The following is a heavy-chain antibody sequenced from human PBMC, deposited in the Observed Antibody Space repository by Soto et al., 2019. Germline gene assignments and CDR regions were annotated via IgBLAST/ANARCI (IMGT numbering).Heavy chain of an antibody. CDR2: TYYRSRWYS. J-gene: IGHJ6*04. CDR1: GDSVSSSSVA. V-gene: IGHV6-1*01. Sequence: SQTLSLTCVISGDSVSSSSVAWNWVRQSPSRGLEWLGRTYYRSRWYSDFAVSVRGRIVINADTSKNQFSLQLNSVTPEDTAVYFCARSEGDSDSCYYGLKVWGKGTTVTFAS. CDR3: ARSEGDSDSCYYGLKV. D-gene: IGHD3-16*01.